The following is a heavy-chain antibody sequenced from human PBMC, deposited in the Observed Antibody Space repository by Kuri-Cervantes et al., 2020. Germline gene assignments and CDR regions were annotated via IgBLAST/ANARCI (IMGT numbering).Heavy chain of an antibody. J-gene: IGHJ4*02. V-gene: IGHV1-24*01. Sequence: ASVKVSCKVSGYTLTELSMHWVRQAPGKGLEWMGGFDPEDGETIYAQKFQGRVTMTEDTSTDTAYMELRSLRSDDTAVYYCARVTHREVVPAEDYWGQGTLVTVSS. CDR2: FDPEDGET. CDR1: GYTLTELS. CDR3: ARVTHREVVPAEDY. D-gene: IGHD2-2*01.